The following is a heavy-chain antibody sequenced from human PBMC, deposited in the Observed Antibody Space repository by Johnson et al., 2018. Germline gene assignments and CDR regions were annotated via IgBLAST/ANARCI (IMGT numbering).Heavy chain of an antibody. J-gene: IGHJ4*02. D-gene: IGHD3-22*01. V-gene: IGHV4-59*01. CDR2: IYYSGTT. CDR3: ARDPSGYYYFDC. CDR1: GGSISSAH. Sequence: QVQLQESGPGLVGHSETLSLTCTVSGGSISSAHWSWIRQSPGKGLEWIGNIYYSGTTKYNPSLKSRFTISVETSKNQFSLRLSSVTAPDTAGYYCARDPSGYYYFDCWGQGTLVTVSS.